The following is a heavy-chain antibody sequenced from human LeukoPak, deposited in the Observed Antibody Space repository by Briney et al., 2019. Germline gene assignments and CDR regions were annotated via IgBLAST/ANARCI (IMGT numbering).Heavy chain of an antibody. CDR3: AKDHGRIAVAGDVDY. CDR1: GFTVSSNY. CDR2: ISGSGGST. D-gene: IGHD6-19*01. J-gene: IGHJ4*02. Sequence: AGGSLRLSCAASGFTVSSNYMSWVRQAPGKGLEWVSAISGSGGSTYYADSVKGRFTISRDNSKNTLYLQMNGLRAEDTAVYYCAKDHGRIAVAGDVDYWGQGTLVTVSS. V-gene: IGHV3-23*01.